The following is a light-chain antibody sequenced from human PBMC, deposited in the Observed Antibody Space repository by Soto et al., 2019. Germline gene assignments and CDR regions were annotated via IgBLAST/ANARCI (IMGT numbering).Light chain of an antibody. CDR3: QQYNSYSA. Sequence: DIQMTQSPAILSVSFGDRVTITCRASQSISNSLAWYQQRPGTAPKLLIYDASSLESGVPSRLSGSGSGTEFTLTISSLQPDDFATYYCQQYNSYSAFGQGTKVDIK. CDR1: QSISNS. CDR2: DAS. J-gene: IGKJ1*01. V-gene: IGKV1-5*01.